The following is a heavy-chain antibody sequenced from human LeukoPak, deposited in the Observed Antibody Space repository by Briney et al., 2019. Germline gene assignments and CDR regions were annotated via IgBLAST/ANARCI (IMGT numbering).Heavy chain of an antibody. Sequence: SETLSLTCTVSGGSISSGGYYWSWIRQHPGKGLEWIGYIYYSGSTYYNPSLKSRVTISVDTSKNQFSLKLSSVTAADTAVYYCARDRGPDYYYCGMDVWGQGTTVTVSS. CDR1: GGSISSGGYY. D-gene: IGHD3-10*01. CDR3: ARDRGPDYYYCGMDV. CDR2: IYYSGST. V-gene: IGHV4-31*03. J-gene: IGHJ6*02.